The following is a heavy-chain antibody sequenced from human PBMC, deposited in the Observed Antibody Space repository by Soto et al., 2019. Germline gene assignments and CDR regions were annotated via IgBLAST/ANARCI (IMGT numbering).Heavy chain of an antibody. Sequence: QVQLQQWGAGLLKPSETLSLTCGVYGGSFSGYYWSWIRQPPGKGLEWIGEVNHSGSTKYKPSLRSXXTXSXATSENQFSLKLSSVTAADTAVYYCARRSTTYGMDVWGQGTTVTVSS. CDR1: GGSFSGYY. CDR3: ARRSTTYGMDV. CDR2: VNHSGST. V-gene: IGHV4-34*01. J-gene: IGHJ6*02.